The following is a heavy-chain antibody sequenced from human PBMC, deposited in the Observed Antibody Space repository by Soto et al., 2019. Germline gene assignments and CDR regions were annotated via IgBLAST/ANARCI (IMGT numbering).Heavy chain of an antibody. CDR2: ISYDGSNK. V-gene: IGHV3-30*18. CDR3: AKEGLYCTNGVCSDYYYYYGMDV. Sequence: GGSLRLSCAASGFTFSSYGMHWVRQAPGKXLEWVAVISYDGSNKYYADSVKGRFTISRDNSKNTLYLQMNSLRAEDTAVYYCAKEGLYCTNGVCSDYYYYYGMDVWGQGTTVTVYS. D-gene: IGHD2-8*01. CDR1: GFTFSSYG. J-gene: IGHJ6*02.